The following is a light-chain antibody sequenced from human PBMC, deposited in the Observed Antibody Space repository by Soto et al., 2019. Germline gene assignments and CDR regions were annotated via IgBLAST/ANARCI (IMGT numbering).Light chain of an antibody. J-gene: IGLJ3*02. CDR3: QSYDSSLSGSWV. CDR1: SSDVGNYNL. CDR2: DVS. V-gene: IGLV2-14*02. Sequence: QSALTQPASVSGSPGQSITISCTGTSSDVGNYNLVSWYQQHPGKAPKLMIYDVSNRPSGVPDRFSGSKSGTSASLAINGLQAEDEAHYYCQSYDSSLSGSWVFGGGTKLTVL.